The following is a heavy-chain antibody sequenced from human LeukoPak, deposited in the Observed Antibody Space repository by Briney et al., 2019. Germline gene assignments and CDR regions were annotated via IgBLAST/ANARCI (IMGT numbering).Heavy chain of an antibody. CDR3: ASPGIAVAGPFDY. CDR1: GGTFSSYA. D-gene: IGHD6-19*01. Sequence: SVKVSCKASGGTFSSYAISWVRQAPGQGLKWMGGIIPIFGTANYAQKFQGRVTITADESTSTAYMELSSLRSEDTAVYYCASPGIAVAGPFDYWGQGTLVTVSS. CDR2: IIPIFGTA. V-gene: IGHV1-69*13. J-gene: IGHJ4*02.